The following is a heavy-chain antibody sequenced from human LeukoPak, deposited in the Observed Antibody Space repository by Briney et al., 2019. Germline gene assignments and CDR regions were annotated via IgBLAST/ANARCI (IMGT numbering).Heavy chain of an antibody. CDR2: ISSSGSTI. Sequence: GGSLRLSSAAAGFTFSDYYMSWIRQAQGKGLEWVSYISSSGSTIYYADSAKGRFTISRDNAKNSLYLQMNSLRAEDTAVYYCARVGYNWNYVLFDYWGQGTLVTVSS. V-gene: IGHV3-11*01. CDR3: ARVGYNWNYVLFDY. J-gene: IGHJ4*02. CDR1: GFTFSDYY. D-gene: IGHD1-7*01.